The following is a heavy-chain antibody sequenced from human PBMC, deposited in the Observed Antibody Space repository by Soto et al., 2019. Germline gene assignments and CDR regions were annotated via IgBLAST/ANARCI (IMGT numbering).Heavy chain of an antibody. D-gene: IGHD3-10*01. CDR1: CGSFTGYY. CDR3: ARAAGSGKSDP. J-gene: IGHJ5*02. CDR2: INHSXST. Sequence: XXTLSLTCAVYCGSFTGYYWSWIRQPPGKGMEWIGXINHSXSTNYKQSLKXXVTISVDTXKNQLSLKLSSVNDADKDVYYCARAAGSGKSDPWGKGTLVTVYS. V-gene: IGHV4-34*01.